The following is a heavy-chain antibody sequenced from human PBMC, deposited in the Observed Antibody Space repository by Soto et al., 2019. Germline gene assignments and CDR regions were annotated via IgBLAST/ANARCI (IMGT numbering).Heavy chain of an antibody. CDR2: IDPSDSYT. J-gene: IGHJ1*01. V-gene: IGHV5-10-1*01. CDR3: ATPSRNCISTSCHTPPESFHC. D-gene: IGHD2-2*02. Sequence: PGESLKISCKGSGYSVTSYWLSWVRQMPGKGLEWMGRIDPSDSYTNYSPSFQGHVTISADKSISTAYLQWSSLKASDTAMYYCATPSRNCISTSCHTPPESFHCRGQATFLTVS. CDR1: GYSVTSYW.